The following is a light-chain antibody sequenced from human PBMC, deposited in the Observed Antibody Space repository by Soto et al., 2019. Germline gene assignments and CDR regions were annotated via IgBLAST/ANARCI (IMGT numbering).Light chain of an antibody. J-gene: IGKJ4*01. CDR1: QYVSARY. CDR3: QQYGSSPLT. V-gene: IGKV3-20*01. Sequence: EIVLTQSPGTLSLSPGERATLSCRASQYVSARYLAWYQQKPGQAPRLLIFDASNRATGIQDRFSGSGSGTDFTLTLSRLEHEDFAVYFCQQYGSSPLTFGGGTKVEIK. CDR2: DAS.